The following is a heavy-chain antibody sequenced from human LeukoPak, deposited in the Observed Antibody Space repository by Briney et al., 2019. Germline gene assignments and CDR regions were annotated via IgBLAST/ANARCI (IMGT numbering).Heavy chain of an antibody. D-gene: IGHD6-13*01. V-gene: IGHV4-34*01. J-gene: IGHJ5*02. Sequence: SETLSLTCAVYGGSFSGYYWSWIRQPPGKGLEWIGEINHSGSTNYNPSLKSRVTISVDTSKNQFSLKLSSVTAADTAVYYCARPSSSWRGDYWFDPWGQGTLVTVSS. CDR1: GGSFSGYY. CDR3: ARPSSSWRGDYWFDP. CDR2: INHSGST.